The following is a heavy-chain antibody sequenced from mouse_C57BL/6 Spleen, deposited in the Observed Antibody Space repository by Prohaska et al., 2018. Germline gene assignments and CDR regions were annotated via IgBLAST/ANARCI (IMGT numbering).Heavy chain of an antibody. CDR3: GSRGDYKAMDY. J-gene: IGHJ4*01. Sequence: QVQLQQPGAELVRPGPSVQLSCKASGYTFTTSWMVWVKPRPGQGQESIGNIYPSDSETHDNQKFEEKGILTVDKSSSTGYMQLSRLTSEDAAVYYCGSRGDYKAMDYWGQGTSVTVSS. V-gene: IGHV1-61*01. CDR1: GYTFTTSW. D-gene: IGHD1-3*01. CDR2: IYPSDSET.